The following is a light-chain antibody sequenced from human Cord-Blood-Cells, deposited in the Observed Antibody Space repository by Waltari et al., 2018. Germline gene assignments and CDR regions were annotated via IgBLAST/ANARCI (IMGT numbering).Light chain of an antibody. CDR2: DAS. Sequence: DIQMTQSPSSLSASVGDRVTITCQASQDISNYLNWYQQKPGKAPKLLIYDASNLATGVPSRFSGSGSGTEFTFTISSLQPEDIATYYCQQYDNRPYTFGQGTKLEIK. V-gene: IGKV1-33*01. CDR3: QQYDNRPYT. CDR1: QDISNY. J-gene: IGKJ2*01.